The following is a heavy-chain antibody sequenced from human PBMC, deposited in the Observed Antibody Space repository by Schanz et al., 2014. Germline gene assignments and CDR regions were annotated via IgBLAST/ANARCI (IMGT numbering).Heavy chain of an antibody. CDR1: GFSFSSYA. D-gene: IGHD6-13*01. CDR3: ARDGEAAAGCDY. V-gene: IGHV3-23*01. Sequence: EVHLLESGGGLVPPGGSLRLSCAASGFSFSSYAMGWVRQAPGKGLEWVSVIGVDGTTTYYADSVKGRFTISRDNAKNSLYLQMNSLRAEDTAVYYCARDGEAAAGCDYWGQGTLVTVSS. J-gene: IGHJ4*02. CDR2: IGVDGTTT.